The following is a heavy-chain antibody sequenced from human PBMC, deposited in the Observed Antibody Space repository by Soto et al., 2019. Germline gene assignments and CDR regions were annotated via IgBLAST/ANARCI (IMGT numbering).Heavy chain of an antibody. CDR1: GGTFSSYA. D-gene: IGHD6-6*01. V-gene: IGHV1-69*01. CDR3: SIDLSFEYSISSALDY. CDR2: IIPIFGTA. J-gene: IGHJ4*02. Sequence: QGQLVQSGAEVKKPGSSVKVSCKASGGTFSSYAISWVRQAPGQGLEWMGGIIPIFGTANYAQKFQRRVTITADESTSTASMELTSLRSEDTAVYYWSIDLSFEYSISSALDYWGQGTLVTVSS.